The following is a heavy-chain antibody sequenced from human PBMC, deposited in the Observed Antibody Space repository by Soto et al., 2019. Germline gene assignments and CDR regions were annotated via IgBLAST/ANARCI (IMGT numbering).Heavy chain of an antibody. Sequence: PSETLSLTCTVSGGSISSGGYYWSWIRQHPGKGLEWIGYIYYSGSTYYNPSLKSRVTISVDTSKNQFSLKLSSVTAADTAVYYCARMIHYYYYMDVWGKGTTVTVSS. CDR2: IYYSGST. J-gene: IGHJ6*03. V-gene: IGHV4-31*03. CDR3: ARMIHYYYYMDV. CDR1: GGSISSGGYY. D-gene: IGHD3-16*01.